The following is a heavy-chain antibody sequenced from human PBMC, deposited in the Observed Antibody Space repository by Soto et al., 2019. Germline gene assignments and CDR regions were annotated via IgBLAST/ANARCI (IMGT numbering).Heavy chain of an antibody. D-gene: IGHD3-9*01. CDR1: GFTFSSYA. CDR2: ISGSGGST. CDR3: AKISRYDILTGYLAY. Sequence: GGSLRLSCAASGFTFSSYAMSWVRQAPGKGLEWVSAISGSGGSTYYADSVKGRFTISRDNSKNTLYLQMNSLRAEDTAVYYCAKISRYDILTGYLAYWGQGTLVTVSS. V-gene: IGHV3-23*01. J-gene: IGHJ4*02.